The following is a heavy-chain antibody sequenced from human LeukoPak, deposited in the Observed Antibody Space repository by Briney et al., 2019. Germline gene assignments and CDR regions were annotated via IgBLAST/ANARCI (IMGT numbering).Heavy chain of an antibody. CDR3: ARQDSSGWYFNDY. CDR2: IYYSGST. D-gene: IGHD6-19*01. Sequence: PSETLSLTCTVSGGSITSISYYWGWIRQPPGKGLEWIGSIYYSGSTYYNPSLKTRATVSVDTSKNQFSLKLSSVTAADTAVYYCARQDSSGWYFNDYWGQGTLVTVSS. J-gene: IGHJ4*02. CDR1: GGSITSISYY. V-gene: IGHV4-39*01.